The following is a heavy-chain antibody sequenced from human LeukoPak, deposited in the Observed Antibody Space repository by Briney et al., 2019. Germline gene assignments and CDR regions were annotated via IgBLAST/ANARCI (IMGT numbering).Heavy chain of an antibody. CDR3: ATAVFQSKAALVVPAAMTPDMDV. CDR1: GYTLTELS. CDR2: FDPEDGET. V-gene: IGHV1-24*01. D-gene: IGHD2-2*01. J-gene: IGHJ6*02. Sequence: ASVKVSCKVSGYTLTELSMHWVRQAPGKGLEWMEGFDPEDGETIYAQKFLGRVTMTEDTSTDTAYMELSSLRSEDTAVYYCATAVFQSKAALVVPAAMTPDMDVWGQGTTVTVSS.